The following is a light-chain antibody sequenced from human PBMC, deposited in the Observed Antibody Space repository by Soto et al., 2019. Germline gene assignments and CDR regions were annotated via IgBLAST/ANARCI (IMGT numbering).Light chain of an antibody. CDR1: QSVGSN. CDR2: GAS. Sequence: EIVMTQSPATLSVSPRERVTLSCRARQSVGSNIAWYQQKPGQGPRLLIYGASTRAAGIPARFSGSGSGTEFTLTISSLQSEDFAVYFCQQYYHRWTFGPGTKVDIK. V-gene: IGKV3-15*01. CDR3: QQYYHRWT. J-gene: IGKJ1*01.